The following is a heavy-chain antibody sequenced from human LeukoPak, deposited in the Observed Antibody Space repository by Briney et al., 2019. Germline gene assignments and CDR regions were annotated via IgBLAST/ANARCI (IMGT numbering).Heavy chain of an antibody. Sequence: SGGSLRLSCAASGFTFSSYAMSWVRQAPGKGLEWVSAISGSGGSTYYADSVKGRFTISRDNSKNTLYLQMNSLRAEDTAVYYCAKGVRGVKGGWDYWGQGTLVTVSS. CDR2: ISGSGGST. V-gene: IGHV3-23*01. D-gene: IGHD3-10*01. J-gene: IGHJ4*02. CDR3: AKGVRGVKGGWDY. CDR1: GFTFSSYA.